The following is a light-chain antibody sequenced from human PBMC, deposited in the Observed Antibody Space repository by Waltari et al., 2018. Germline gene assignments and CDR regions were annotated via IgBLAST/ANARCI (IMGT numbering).Light chain of an antibody. V-gene: IGKV3-15*01. J-gene: IGKJ1*01. CDR2: GAS. Sequence: DIVMTQSPATLSVSPGERATLSCRASQSIGRNLARYQHKPGQPPRFLIYGASTRATGIPVRFSGSGAVTEFTLTISSLQSADFAVSFCQQYNNWPETFGQGTKVEIK. CDR1: QSIGRN. CDR3: QQYNNWPET.